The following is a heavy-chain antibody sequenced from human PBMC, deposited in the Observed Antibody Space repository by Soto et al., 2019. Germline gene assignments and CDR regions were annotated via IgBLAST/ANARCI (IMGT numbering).Heavy chain of an antibody. V-gene: IGHV3-20*04. CDR2: VNWNAAGI. Sequence: PGGSLRLSCATSGFTFDDYGMSWVRQVPGKGLEWVSGVNWNAAGIGYADSVKGRFTISRDNAKNSLYLQMNSLRAEDTALYYCARRPSRYCSSTTCYASDPWGQGTLVTVSS. J-gene: IGHJ5*02. CDR3: ARRPSRYCSSTTCYASDP. CDR1: GFTFDDYG. D-gene: IGHD2-2*01.